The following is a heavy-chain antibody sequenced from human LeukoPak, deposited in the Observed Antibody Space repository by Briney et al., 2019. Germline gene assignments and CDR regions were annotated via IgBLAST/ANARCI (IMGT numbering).Heavy chain of an antibody. CDR1: GFTFSSYE. CDR3: ATYCSSTSCPAWYYHDMDV. D-gene: IGHD2-2*01. Sequence: PGGSLRLSCAASGFTFSSYEMNWVRQAPGKGLEWVSYISSSGTTIYYADSVKGRFTISRDNAKNSLYLQMNSLRAEDTAVYYCATYCSSTSCPAWYYHDMDVWGQGTTVTVSS. J-gene: IGHJ6*02. CDR2: ISSSGTTI. V-gene: IGHV3-48*03.